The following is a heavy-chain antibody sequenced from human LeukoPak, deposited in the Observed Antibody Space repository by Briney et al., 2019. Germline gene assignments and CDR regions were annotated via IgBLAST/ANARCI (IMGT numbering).Heavy chain of an antibody. CDR1: GFSVTDNY. J-gene: IGHJ5*02. CDR2: IYSGGTT. Sequence: GGSLRLSCAASGFSVTDNYVTWVRRAPGKGLEWVSVIYSGGTTYYADSVKGRFSISRDISKNTVYLQMNSLTCEDTAIYYCARETRWEAPDDHWGQGTLVTVSP. D-gene: IGHD1-14*01. V-gene: IGHV3-66*02. CDR3: ARETRWEAPDDH.